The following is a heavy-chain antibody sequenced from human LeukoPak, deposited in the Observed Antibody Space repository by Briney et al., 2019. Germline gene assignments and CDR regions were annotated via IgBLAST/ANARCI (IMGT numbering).Heavy chain of an antibody. V-gene: IGHV1-2*02. CDR1: GYTFTSYG. CDR3: ARSYYYGSGSYYSLDQFDY. D-gene: IGHD3-10*01. Sequence: ASVKVSCKASGYTFTSYGISWVRQAPGQGLEWMGWINPNSGGTNYAQKFQGRVTMTRDTSISTAYMELSRLRSDDTAVYYCARSYYYGSGSYYSLDQFDYWGQGTLVTVSS. CDR2: INPNSGGT. J-gene: IGHJ4*02.